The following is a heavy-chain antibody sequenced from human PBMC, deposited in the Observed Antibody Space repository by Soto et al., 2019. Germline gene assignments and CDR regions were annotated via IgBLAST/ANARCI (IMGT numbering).Heavy chain of an antibody. Sequence: GGSLRLSCVASGFTFSSYAMSWVRQAPGKGLEWVSSIVGSGGRTYYADSVQGRFTISRDNSKNTLYLQMNSLGAEDAAIFYCAKAPVPDYTAYGSCVFELWGRGTLVTVSS. CDR2: IVGSGGRT. CDR1: GFTFSSYA. CDR3: AKAPVPDYTAYGSCVFEL. D-gene: IGHD4-4*01. J-gene: IGHJ1*01. V-gene: IGHV3-23*01.